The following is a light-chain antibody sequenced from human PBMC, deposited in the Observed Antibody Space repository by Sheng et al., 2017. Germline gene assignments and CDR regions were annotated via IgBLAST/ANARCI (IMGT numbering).Light chain of an antibody. Sequence: SYELTQPPSVSVSPGQTASITCSGDRLGDKYACWYQQKPGQSPLLVIYQDSKRPSGVPERFSGSNSGNTATLTISGTQAMDEADYYCQAWDSSTASVVFGGGTKLTVL. CDR3: QAWDSSTASVV. V-gene: IGLV3-1*01. J-gene: IGLJ2*01. CDR1: RLGDKY. CDR2: QDS.